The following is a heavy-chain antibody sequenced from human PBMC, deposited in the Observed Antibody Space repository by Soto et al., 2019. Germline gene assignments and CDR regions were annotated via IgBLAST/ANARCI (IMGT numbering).Heavy chain of an antibody. J-gene: IGHJ4*02. Sequence: QVQLVQSGAEVKKPGASVKVSCKASGYTFTSYGISWVRQAPGQGLEWMGWISAYNGNTNYALKLQGRVTMTTDTSTSTAYMELRSLRSDDTAVYYCARLFLWFGEPRGEYYFDYWGQGTLVTVSS. CDR1: GYTFTSYG. D-gene: IGHD3-10*01. V-gene: IGHV1-18*01. CDR3: ARLFLWFGEPRGEYYFDY. CDR2: ISAYNGNT.